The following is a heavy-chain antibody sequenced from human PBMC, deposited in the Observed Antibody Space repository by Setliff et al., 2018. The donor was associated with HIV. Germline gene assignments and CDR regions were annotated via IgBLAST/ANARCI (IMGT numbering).Heavy chain of an antibody. V-gene: IGHV4-30-4*01. J-gene: IGHJ5*02. CDR3: ARDFCSSTTCTNWFHP. CDR1: GGSITAPYNY. D-gene: IGHD2-2*01. CDR2: VSYSGAT. Sequence: SETLSLTCTVSGGSITAPYNYWSWIRQPPGKGLEWVGYVSYSGATYYNPSLKTRAAISVDTSKNQFSLNLNSLTAADTAVYYCARDFCSSTTCTNWFHPWGQGTLVTVSS.